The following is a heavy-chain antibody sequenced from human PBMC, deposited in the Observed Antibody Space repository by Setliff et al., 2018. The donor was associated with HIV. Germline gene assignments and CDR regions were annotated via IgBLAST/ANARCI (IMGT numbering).Heavy chain of an antibody. V-gene: IGHV1-2*02. CDR2: INPNSGST. D-gene: IGHD3-10*01. Sequence: ASVKVSCKASGYTFTGYYMHWVRQAPGQGLEWMGWINPNSGSTRYAQNFQGRVTMTRDTSISTAYMELSSLKLDDTAVYYCARAESLGWFYNYMDVWGKGTTVTVSS. J-gene: IGHJ6*03. CDR3: ARAESLGWFYNYMDV. CDR1: GYTFTGYY.